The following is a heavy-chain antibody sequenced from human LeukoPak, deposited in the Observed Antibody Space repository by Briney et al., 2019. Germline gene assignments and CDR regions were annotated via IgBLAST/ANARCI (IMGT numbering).Heavy chain of an antibody. CDR2: ISSSSSYI. V-gene: IGHV3-21*01. CDR1: GFTFSSHS. CDR3: ARDGIAARPFDY. Sequence: PGGSLRLSCAASGFTFSSHSMNWVRQAPGKGLEWVSSISSSSSYIYYADSVKGRFTISRDNAKNSLYLQMNSLRAEDTAVYYCARDGIAARPFDYWGQGTLVTVSS. D-gene: IGHD6-6*01. J-gene: IGHJ4*02.